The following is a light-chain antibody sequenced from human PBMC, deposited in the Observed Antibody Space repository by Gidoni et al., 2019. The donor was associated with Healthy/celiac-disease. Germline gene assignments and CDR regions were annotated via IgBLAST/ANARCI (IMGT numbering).Light chain of an antibody. CDR3: AAWDDSQNGPGVV. CDR2: SNN. J-gene: IGLJ2*01. CDR1: SSNIGSTT. V-gene: IGLV1-44*01. Sequence: QSVLTQPPSPSGTPGQRVPISCSGSSSNIGSTTVNWSQQLPGTAPQLLIYSNNQRPSGVPDRFSGSKSGTSASLAISGLQSEDEADYYWAAWDDSQNGPGVVFGGGTKLTVL.